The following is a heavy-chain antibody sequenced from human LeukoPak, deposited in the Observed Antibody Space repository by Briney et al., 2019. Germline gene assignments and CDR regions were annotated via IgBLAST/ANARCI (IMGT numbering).Heavy chain of an antibody. J-gene: IGHJ5*02. V-gene: IGHV1-24*01. CDR3: ATQLAYCGGDCYWDP. CDR2: FDPEDGET. D-gene: IGHD2-21*02. CDR1: GYTLTELS. Sequence: ASVKVSCTVSGYTLTELSMHWVRQAPGKGLEWMGGFDPEDGETTYAQKFQGRVTMTEDTSTDTAYMELSSLRSEDTAVYYCATQLAYCGGDCYWDPWGQGTLVTVSS.